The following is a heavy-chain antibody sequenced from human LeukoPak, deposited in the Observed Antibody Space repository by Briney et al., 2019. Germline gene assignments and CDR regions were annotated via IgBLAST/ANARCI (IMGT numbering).Heavy chain of an antibody. J-gene: IGHJ4*02. CDR3: ARDGIG. CDR1: GFTFSSYA. CDR2: ISYDGSNK. Sequence: GSLRLSCAASGFTFSSYAMSWVRQAPGKGLEWVAVISYDGSNKYYADSVKGRFTISRDNSKNTLYLQMNSLRAEDTAVYYCARDGIGWGQGTLVTVSS. D-gene: IGHD1-14*01. V-gene: IGHV3-30*01.